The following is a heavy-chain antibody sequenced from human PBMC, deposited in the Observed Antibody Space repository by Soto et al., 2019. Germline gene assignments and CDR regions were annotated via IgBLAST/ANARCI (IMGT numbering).Heavy chain of an antibody. CDR3: AKDLAVAGTGLGYFDY. CDR2: ISYDGSNK. J-gene: IGHJ4*02. D-gene: IGHD6-19*01. V-gene: IGHV3-30*18. Sequence: PGGSLRLSCAASGFTFSSYGMHWVRQAPGKGLEWVAVISYDGSNKYYADSVKGRFTISRDNSKNTLYLQMNSLRAEDTAVYYCAKDLAVAGTGLGYFDYWGQGTLVTVS. CDR1: GFTFSSYG.